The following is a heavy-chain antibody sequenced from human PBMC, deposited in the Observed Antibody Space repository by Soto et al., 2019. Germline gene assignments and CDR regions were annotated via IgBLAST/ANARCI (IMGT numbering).Heavy chain of an antibody. V-gene: IGHV1-3*01. Sequence: GASVKVSCKASGYTFTSYAMHWVRQAPGQRLEWMGWINAGNGNTKYSQKYKGKVTITRDTSASTAYMELSCLRSEYTALYYCAEGHFYCISTSCYAVPPFLRRSYYYYGMDVWGQGTTVTVSS. CDR2: INAGNGNT. D-gene: IGHD2-2*01. CDR3: AEGHFYCISTSCYAVPPFLRRSYYYYGMDV. CDR1: GYTFTSYA. J-gene: IGHJ6*02.